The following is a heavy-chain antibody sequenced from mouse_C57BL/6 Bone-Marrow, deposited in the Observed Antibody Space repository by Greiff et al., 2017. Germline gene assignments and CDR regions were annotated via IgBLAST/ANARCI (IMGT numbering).Heavy chain of an antibody. J-gene: IGHJ1*03. CDR1: GYTFTSYW. CDR2: IDPSDSET. Sequence: QVQLQQPGAELVRPGSSVKLSCKASGYTFTSYWMHWVKQRPIQGLEWIGNIDPSDSETNYNQKFKDKATLTVDKSSSTAYLQLSSLTSEDSAVYYCAGPTAWWYFDVGGRGTRVTVSS. V-gene: IGHV1-52*01. D-gene: IGHD1-2*01. CDR3: AGPTAWWYFDV.